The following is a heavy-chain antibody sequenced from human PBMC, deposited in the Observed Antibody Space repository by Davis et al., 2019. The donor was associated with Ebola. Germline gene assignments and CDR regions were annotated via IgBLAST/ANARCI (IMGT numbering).Heavy chain of an antibody. CDR3: ARGVLLWFGESNWFDP. D-gene: IGHD3-10*01. CDR1: GGTFSSYS. V-gene: IGHV1-8*02. Sequence: AASVKVSCKASGGTFSSYSISWVRQAPGQGLEWMGWIFAYDGNTNYAQKFQGRVTMTRNTSISTAYMELSSLRSEDTAVYYCARGVLLWFGESNWFDPWGQGTLVTVSS. J-gene: IGHJ5*02. CDR2: IFAYDGNT.